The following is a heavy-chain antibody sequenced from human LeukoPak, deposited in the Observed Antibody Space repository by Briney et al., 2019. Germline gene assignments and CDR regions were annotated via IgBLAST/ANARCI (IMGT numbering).Heavy chain of an antibody. D-gene: IGHD2-2*01. CDR1: GGSLSNSY. V-gene: IGHV4-59*08. CDR2: IYYSGST. CDR3: ARGALVPASMIWFDP. J-gene: IGHJ5*02. Sequence: PSETLSLTCSVSGGSLSNSYWSWIRQPPGKGLEWIGYIYYSGSTNYRSSLKSRVTISLDTFKNQFSLKLRSVTAADTAVYYCARGALVPASMIWFDPSGQGTLVTVSS.